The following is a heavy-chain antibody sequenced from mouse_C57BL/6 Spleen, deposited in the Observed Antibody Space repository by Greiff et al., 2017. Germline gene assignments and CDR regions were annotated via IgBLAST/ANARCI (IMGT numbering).Heavy chain of an antibody. D-gene: IGHD1-1*01. CDR2: IYPGDGDT. Sequence: VKLMEPGPELVKPGASVKISCKASGYAFSSSWMNWVKQRPGQGLEWIGRIYPGDGDTNYNGKFKGKATLTADKSSSTAYMQLSSLTSEDSAVYFCARGAYGSSPSPMDYWGQGTSVTVSS. J-gene: IGHJ4*01. CDR3: ARGAYGSSPSPMDY. CDR1: GYAFSSSW. V-gene: IGHV1-82*01.